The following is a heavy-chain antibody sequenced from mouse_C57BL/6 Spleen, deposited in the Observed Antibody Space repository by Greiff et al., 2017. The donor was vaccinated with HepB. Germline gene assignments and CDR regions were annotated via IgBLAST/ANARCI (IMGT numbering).Heavy chain of an antibody. J-gene: IGHJ1*03. CDR3: ARHEGGRYGNLWYFDV. Sequence: QVQLQQSGAELVKPGASVKLSCKASGYTFTEYTIHWVKQRSGQGLEWIGWFYPGSGSIKYNEKFKDKATLTADKPSSTVYMELSRLTSEDSAVYFCARHEGGRYGNLWYFDVWGTGTTVTVSS. CDR1: GYTFTEYT. V-gene: IGHV1-62-2*01. CDR2: FYPGSGSI. D-gene: IGHD2-10*02.